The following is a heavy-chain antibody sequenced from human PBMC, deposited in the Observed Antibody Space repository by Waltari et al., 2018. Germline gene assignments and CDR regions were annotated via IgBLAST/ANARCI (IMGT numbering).Heavy chain of an antibody. CDR2: INPNSGGT. J-gene: IGHJ4*02. D-gene: IGHD4-17*01. V-gene: IGHV1-2*06. Sequence: QVPLVQSGAEVKKPGASVKVSCKASGYTFTGSYMHWVRQAPGQGLEWMGRINPNSGGTNYAQKFQGRVTMTRDTSISTAYMELSRLRSDDTAVYYCARGFGDYGGTYYFDYWGQGTLVTVSS. CDR3: ARGFGDYGGTYYFDY. CDR1: GYTFTGSY.